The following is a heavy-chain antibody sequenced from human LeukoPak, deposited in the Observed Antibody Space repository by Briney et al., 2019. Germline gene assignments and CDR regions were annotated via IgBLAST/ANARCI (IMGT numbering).Heavy chain of an antibody. V-gene: IGHV4-34*01. D-gene: IGHD3-22*01. CDR3: ARGRQEISMIIVVMTAVSYYLDA. CDR1: GGSFSGYY. CDR2: INHSGST. Sequence: SETLSLTCAVYGGSFSGYYWSWIRQPPGKGLEWIGEINHSGSTNYNPSLKSRLTISRDTSKNQFSPRLRSVTAADTGIYYCARGRQEISMIIVVMTAVSYYLDAWGKGTTVTVS. J-gene: IGHJ6*03.